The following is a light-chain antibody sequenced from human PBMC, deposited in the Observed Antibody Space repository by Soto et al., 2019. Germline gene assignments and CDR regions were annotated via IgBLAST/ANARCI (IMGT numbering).Light chain of an antibody. CDR1: QSISTY. V-gene: IGKV1-5*01. Sequence: DIQMTQSPSSLSASLGDRVTVTCRASQSISTYLNWYQQKPGKAPKLLIFDASTLENGVPARFSGSRSGPEFSLTISSLQPDDFATYYCQQYYSYWTFGQGTKVDIK. CDR2: DAS. J-gene: IGKJ1*01. CDR3: QQYYSYWT.